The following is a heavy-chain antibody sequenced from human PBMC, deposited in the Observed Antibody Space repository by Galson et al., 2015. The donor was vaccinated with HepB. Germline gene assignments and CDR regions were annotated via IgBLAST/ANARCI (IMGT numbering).Heavy chain of an antibody. Sequence: SLRLSCAASGFTFSSYSMNWVRQAPGKGLEWVSSISSSSSYIYYADSVKGRFTISRDNAKNSLYLQMNSLRAEDTAVYYCARDGYYDILTGYLDYYMDVWGKGTTVTVSS. J-gene: IGHJ6*03. D-gene: IGHD3-9*01. V-gene: IGHV3-21*01. CDR2: ISSSSSYI. CDR3: ARDGYYDILTGYLDYYMDV. CDR1: GFTFSSYS.